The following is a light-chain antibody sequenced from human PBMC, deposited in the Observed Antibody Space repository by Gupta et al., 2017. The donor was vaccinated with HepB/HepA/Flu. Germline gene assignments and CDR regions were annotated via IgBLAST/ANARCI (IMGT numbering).Light chain of an antibody. Sequence: DIQMTQSPSSLSASVGYRVTIPCRASQGISSYLGWYQQKPGKAPKLLIYAASTLQSGVPSRFSGCGSGTEFTLTSSSLQPEDFATYYWQHLNSRFTFGPGTKVDIK. CDR3: QHLNSRFT. CDR2: AAS. V-gene: IGKV1-9*01. CDR1: QGISSY. J-gene: IGKJ3*01.